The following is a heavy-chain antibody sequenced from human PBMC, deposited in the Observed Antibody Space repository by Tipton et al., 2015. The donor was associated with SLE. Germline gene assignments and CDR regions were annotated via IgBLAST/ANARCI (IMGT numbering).Heavy chain of an antibody. CDR1: GGSFSGYY. CDR3: AGVRPQTGTTDAFDI. CDR2: INHSGST. V-gene: IGHV4-34*01. D-gene: IGHD1-7*01. Sequence: TLSLTCAVYGGSFSGYYWSWIRQPPGKGLEWIGEINHSGSTNYNPSLKSRVTISVDTSKNQFSLKLSSVTAADTAVYYCAGVRPQTGTTDAFDIWGQGTMVTVSS. J-gene: IGHJ3*02.